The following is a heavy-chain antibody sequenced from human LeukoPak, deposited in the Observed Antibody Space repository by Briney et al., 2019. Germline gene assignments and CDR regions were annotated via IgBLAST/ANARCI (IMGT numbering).Heavy chain of an antibody. CDR3: ARWVSTNFDY. CDR2: INHSGST. V-gene: IGHV4-34*01. D-gene: IGHD5/OR15-5a*01. CDR1: GGSFSGYY. J-gene: IGHJ4*02. Sequence: PSETLSLTCAVYGGSFSGYYWSWIRQPPGKGLEWIGEINHSGSTNYNPSLKSRVTISVDRSKNQFSLKLSSVTAADTAVYYCARWVSTNFDYWGQGTLVTVSS.